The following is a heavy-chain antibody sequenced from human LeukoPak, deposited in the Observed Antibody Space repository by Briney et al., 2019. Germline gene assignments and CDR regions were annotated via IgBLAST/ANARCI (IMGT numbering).Heavy chain of an antibody. Sequence: SETLSLTCAVYGGSFSGYYWSWIRQPPGKGLEWIGEINHSGSTNHNPSLKSRVTISVDTSKNQFSLKLSSVTAADTAVYYCARQGYCSSTSCYTAHSSSWHRRFDYWGQGTLVTVSS. CDR1: GGSFSGYY. CDR3: ARQGYCSSTSCYTAHSSSWHRRFDY. D-gene: IGHD2-2*02. J-gene: IGHJ4*01. V-gene: IGHV4-34*01. CDR2: INHSGST.